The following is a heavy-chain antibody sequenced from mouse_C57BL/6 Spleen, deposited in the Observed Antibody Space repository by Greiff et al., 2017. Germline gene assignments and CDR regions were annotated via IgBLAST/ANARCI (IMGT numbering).Heavy chain of an antibody. CDR3: ALGQVFDY. CDR2: INPNNGGT. V-gene: IGHV1-26*01. CDR1: GYTFTDYY. D-gene: IGHD4-1*01. Sequence: EVQLQQSGPELVKPGASVKISCKASGYTFTDYYMNWVKQSHGKSLEWIGDINPNNGGTSYNQKFKGKATLTVDKSSSTAYMELRSLTSEDSAVYYCALGQVFDYWGQGTTLTVSS. J-gene: IGHJ2*01.